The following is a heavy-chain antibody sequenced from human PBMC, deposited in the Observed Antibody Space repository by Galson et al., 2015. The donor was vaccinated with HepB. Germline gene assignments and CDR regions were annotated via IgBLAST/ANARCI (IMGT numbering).Heavy chain of an antibody. CDR1: GFTFSDYY. Sequence: SLRLSCAASGFTFSDYYMSWIRQAPGKGLEWVSYISSSSSYTNYADSVKGRFTISRDNAKNSLYLQMNSLRAEDTAVYYCARDSSGYYSSFDYWGQGTLVTVSS. CDR3: ARDSSGYYSSFDY. V-gene: IGHV3-11*05. D-gene: IGHD3-22*01. CDR2: ISSSSSYT. J-gene: IGHJ4*02.